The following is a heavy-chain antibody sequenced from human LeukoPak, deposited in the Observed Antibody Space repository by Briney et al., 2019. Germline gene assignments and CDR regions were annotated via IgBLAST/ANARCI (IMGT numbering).Heavy chain of an antibody. Sequence: PGGSLRLSCAASGLTFSSHWMHWVRQAPGRGLVWVSRITNDGSSTTYADSVKGRFTISRDNAKNMLYLQVNSLRAEDTAVYYCARSGIQLWLMGEYDYWGQGTLVTVSS. D-gene: IGHD5-18*01. V-gene: IGHV3-74*01. CDR3: ARSGIQLWLMGEYDY. CDR1: GLTFSSHW. CDR2: ITNDGSST. J-gene: IGHJ4*02.